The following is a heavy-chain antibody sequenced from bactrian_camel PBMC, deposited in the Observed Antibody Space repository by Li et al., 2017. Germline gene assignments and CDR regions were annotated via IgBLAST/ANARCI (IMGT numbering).Heavy chain of an antibody. V-gene: IGHV3S53*01. CDR1: GDTISRYC. Sequence: HVQLVESGGGVVPAGGSLRLSCVASGDTISRYCMGWFRQIPGKEREEVAHIDNDGTINYAHSVKGRLTVSKDSDQNIMYLQMSNLKPEDAGLYRCVAESLCAWLGTTEGYFGQGTQVTVS. J-gene: IGHJ4*01. D-gene: IGHD3*01. CDR2: IDNDGTI.